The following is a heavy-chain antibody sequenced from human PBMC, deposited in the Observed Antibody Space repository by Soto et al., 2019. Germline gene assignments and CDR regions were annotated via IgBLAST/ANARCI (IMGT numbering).Heavy chain of an antibody. Sequence: GGSLRLSNAVSGVTFSGSAMHWVRQEYVKGLEWVGRIRSKANSYATAYAASVKGRFTISRDDSKNTAYLQMNSLKTEDTAVYYCTRGLLWFGRYYYYGMDVWGQGTTVTVSS. CDR2: IRSKANSYAT. D-gene: IGHD3-10*01. CDR3: TRGLLWFGRYYYYGMDV. CDR1: GVTFSGSA. J-gene: IGHJ6*02. V-gene: IGHV3-73*01.